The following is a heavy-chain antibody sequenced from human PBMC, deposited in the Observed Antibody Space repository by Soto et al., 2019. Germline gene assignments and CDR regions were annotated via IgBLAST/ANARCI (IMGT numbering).Heavy chain of an antibody. D-gene: IGHD3-3*01. CDR1: GFTFSSYG. J-gene: IGHJ4*02. CDR3: AKDFYYDFWSGYAYYFDY. Sequence: ESGGGVVQPGRSLRLSCAASGFTFSSYGMHWVRQAPGKGLEWVAVISYDGSNKYYADSVKGRFTISRDNSKNTLYLQMNSLRAEDTAVYYCAKDFYYDFWSGYAYYFDYWGQGTLVTVSS. CDR2: ISYDGSNK. V-gene: IGHV3-30*18.